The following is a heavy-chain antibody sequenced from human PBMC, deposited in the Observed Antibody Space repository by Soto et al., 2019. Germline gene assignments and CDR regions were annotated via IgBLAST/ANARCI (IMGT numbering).Heavy chain of an antibody. J-gene: IGHJ5*02. V-gene: IGHV4-59*07. D-gene: IGHD6-6*01. CDR2: IYNSGTT. CDR1: GGSISIYY. CDR3: ARGEGIAARYYNWFYP. Sequence: SDTLSLTSPVSGGSISIYYWSWIRQPPGKGLEWIGYIYNSGTTNYNPSPKSRVTISVATSKKQFSLRLSAVTAADTAVYYFARGEGIAARYYNWFYPWGQGTLVTVSS.